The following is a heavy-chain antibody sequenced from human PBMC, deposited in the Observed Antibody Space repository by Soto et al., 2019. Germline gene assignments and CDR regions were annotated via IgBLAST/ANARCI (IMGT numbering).Heavy chain of an antibody. V-gene: IGHV3-11*01. D-gene: IGHD3-10*01. J-gene: IGHJ6*03. CDR3: ARDLLPLSVWFGDRIPLPSYYYYYYMDV. CDR2: ISSSGSTI. CDR1: GFTFSDYY. Sequence: GGSLRLSCAASGFTFSDYYMSWIRQAPGKGLEWVSYISSSGSTIYYADSVKGRFTSSRDNAKNSLYLQMNSLRAEDTAVYYCARDLLPLSVWFGDRIPLPSYYYYYYMDVWGKGTTVTVSS.